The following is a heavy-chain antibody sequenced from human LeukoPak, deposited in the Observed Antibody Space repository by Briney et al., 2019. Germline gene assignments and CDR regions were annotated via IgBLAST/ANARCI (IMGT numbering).Heavy chain of an antibody. CDR2: INHNGNVN. D-gene: IGHD2-15*01. V-gene: IGHV3-7*03. CDR1: GFTFSSYW. CDR3: VRGCSDTCYRFDY. Sequence: GGSLRLSCAASGFTFSSYWMNWARQAPGKGLEWVASINHNGNVNYYVDSVKGRFTISRDNAKNSLYLQMSNLRAEDTAIYYCVRGCSDTCYRFDYWGQGTLVTVSS. J-gene: IGHJ4*02.